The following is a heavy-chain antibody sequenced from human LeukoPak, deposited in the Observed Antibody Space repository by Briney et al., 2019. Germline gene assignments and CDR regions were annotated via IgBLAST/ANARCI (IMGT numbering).Heavy chain of an antibody. J-gene: IGHJ5*02. CDR2: ISSSSSYI. D-gene: IGHD6-13*01. CDR1: GFTFSSYS. CDR3: ARDRSRAAAGTTGWFDP. V-gene: IGHV3-21*01. Sequence: GGSLRLSCAASGFTFSSYSMNWVRQAPGKGLEWVSSISSSSSYIYYADSVKGRFTISRDNAKNSLYLQMNSLRAEDTAVYYCARDRSRAAAGTTGWFDPWGQGTLVTVSS.